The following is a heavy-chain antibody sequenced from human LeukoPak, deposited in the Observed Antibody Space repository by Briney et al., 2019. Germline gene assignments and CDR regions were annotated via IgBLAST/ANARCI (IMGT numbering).Heavy chain of an antibody. D-gene: IGHD3-22*01. CDR1: GYTFTSYY. Sequence: GASVKVSCKASGYTFTSYYMHWVRQAPGQGLEWMGIINPSGGSTSYAQKFQGRVTMTRDTSTSTVYMELSSLRSEDTAVYYCARTRGYYYDSSGYYYPNVTRYYYYYYMDVWGTGTTVTVSS. CDR3: ARTRGYYYDSSGYYYPNVTRYYYYYYMDV. J-gene: IGHJ6*03. V-gene: IGHV1-46*01. CDR2: INPSGGST.